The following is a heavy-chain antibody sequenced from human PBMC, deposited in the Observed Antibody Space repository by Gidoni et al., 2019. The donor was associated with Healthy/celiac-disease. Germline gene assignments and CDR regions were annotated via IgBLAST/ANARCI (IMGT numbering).Heavy chain of an antibody. CDR2: ISYDGSNK. J-gene: IGHJ4*02. Sequence: QVQLVESGGGVVQPGRSLRLSCEASGFTFCTYGMHWVRQAPGKGLGWVALISYDGSNKFYADSVKGRFTISRDNSKNTLYLQMNSLRAEDTAVYYCAKVSYYDILTGYSSNGFDYWGQGTLVTVSS. CDR3: AKVSYYDILTGYSSNGFDY. V-gene: IGHV3-30*18. D-gene: IGHD3-9*01. CDR1: GFTFCTYG.